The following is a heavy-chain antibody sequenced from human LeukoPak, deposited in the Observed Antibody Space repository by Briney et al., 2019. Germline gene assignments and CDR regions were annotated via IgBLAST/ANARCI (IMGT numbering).Heavy chain of an antibody. CDR2: ISGSGGST. J-gene: IGHJ6*03. D-gene: IGHD6-6*01. Sequence: PGGSLRLSCAASGFTFDDYGMSWVRQAPGKGLEWVSAISGSGGSTYYADSVKGRFTISRDNSKNTLYLQMNSLRAEDTAVYYCAKDGRIAARTHYYYMDVWGKGTTVTVSS. CDR1: GFTFDDYG. V-gene: IGHV3-23*01. CDR3: AKDGRIAARTHYYYMDV.